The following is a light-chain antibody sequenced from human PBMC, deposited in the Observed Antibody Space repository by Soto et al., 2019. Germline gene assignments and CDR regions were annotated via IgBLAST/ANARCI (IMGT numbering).Light chain of an antibody. Sequence: EIVMPQSPATLSVSPGESVTLSCRASQSVNSNLAWYQQTPGQAPRLLIYGASTKPTGIQARFSGSVSGTDFTLTISSLEPEEWAVDDGQQRSNWPITVGQGTRLEIK. V-gene: IGKV3-15*01. CDR2: GAS. CDR1: QSVNSN. CDR3: QQRSNWPIT. J-gene: IGKJ5*01.